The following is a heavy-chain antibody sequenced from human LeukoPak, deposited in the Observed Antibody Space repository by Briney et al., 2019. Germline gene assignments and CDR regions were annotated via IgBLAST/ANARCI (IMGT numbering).Heavy chain of an antibody. CDR2: ISGSGGST. CDR3: AKGSTIFGVISTDYYYGMDV. Sequence: SGGSLRLSCAASGFTFSSYAMSWVRQAPGKGLEWVSAISGSGGSTYYADSVKGRFTISRDNSKNTLYLQMNSLRAEDTAVYYCAKGSTIFGVISTDYYYGMDVWGQGTTVTVSS. D-gene: IGHD3-3*01. CDR1: GFTFSSYA. V-gene: IGHV3-23*01. J-gene: IGHJ6*02.